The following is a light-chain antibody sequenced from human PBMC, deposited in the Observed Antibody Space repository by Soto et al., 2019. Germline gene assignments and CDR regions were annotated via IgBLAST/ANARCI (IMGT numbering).Light chain of an antibody. J-gene: IGLJ1*01. CDR3: SSYTSSSTYV. CDR2: DVS. CDR1: SSDVGGYNY. V-gene: IGLV2-14*01. Sequence: QSALTQPASGSGSPGQSITISCTGISSDVGGYNYVSWYQQPPGKAPKLMIYDVSNRPSGVSNRFSGSKSGNTASLTISGLQAEDEADYYCSSYTSSSTYVFGTGTKVTVL.